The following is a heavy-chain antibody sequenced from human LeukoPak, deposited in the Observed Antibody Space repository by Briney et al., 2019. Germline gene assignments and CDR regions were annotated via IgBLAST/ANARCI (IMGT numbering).Heavy chain of an antibody. CDR2: INQDGSVK. CDR1: GFAFSTYL. V-gene: IGHV3-7*01. Sequence: PGGSLRLSCAASGFAFSTYLMDWVRQAPGKGLEGVGNINQDGSVKHYVDSVRGRFTISRDNARNSVYLQMSALRVEDTAVYYCTRDFVFWGQGSLVTASS. CDR3: TRDFVF. J-gene: IGHJ4*02. D-gene: IGHD3-3*01.